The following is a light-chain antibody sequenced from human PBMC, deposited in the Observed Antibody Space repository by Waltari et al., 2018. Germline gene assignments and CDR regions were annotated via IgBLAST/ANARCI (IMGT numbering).Light chain of an antibody. CDR3: QQRSNWLRAYT. CDR2: EAS. J-gene: IGKJ2*01. V-gene: IGKV3-11*01. CDR1: QSVSSY. Sequence: EIVLTQSPATLSLSPGERATLSCRASQSVSSYLAWYQPKPGQAPRLLIYEASNRATGIPARFSGSGSGTDFTLTISSLEPEDFAVYYCQQRSNWLRAYTFGQGTKLEIK.